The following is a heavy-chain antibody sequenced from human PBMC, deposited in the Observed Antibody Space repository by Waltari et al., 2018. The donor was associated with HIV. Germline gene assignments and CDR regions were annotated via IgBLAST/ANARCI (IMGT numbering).Heavy chain of an antibody. CDR2: IYYSGRN. CDR1: GGSISSSSYY. CDR3: ARHSLTYYYDSSGYSVAFDY. J-gene: IGHJ4*02. V-gene: IGHV4-39*01. D-gene: IGHD3-22*01. Sequence: QLQLQESGPGLVKPSETLSLTCTVSGGSISSSSYYWGWIRQPPGKGLEWIGSIYYSGRNYYNPSLKSRVTISVDTSKNQFSLKLSSVTAADTAVYYCARHSLTYYYDSSGYSVAFDYWGQGTLVTVSS.